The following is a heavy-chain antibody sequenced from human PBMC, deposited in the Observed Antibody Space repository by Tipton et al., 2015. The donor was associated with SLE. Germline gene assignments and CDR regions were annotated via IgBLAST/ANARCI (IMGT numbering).Heavy chain of an antibody. V-gene: IGHV4-34*01. Sequence: TLSLTCAVSGGSFSGYYWSWIRQPPGKGLEWIGEINHSGSTNYNPSLKSRVTMSVDKSKYHFSLNLSSVTAADTAVYYCARRTIFGPPRYDSWGQGTLVTVSS. D-gene: IGHD3-3*01. CDR2: INHSGST. CDR1: GGSFSGYY. CDR3: ARRTIFGPPRYDS. J-gene: IGHJ5*01.